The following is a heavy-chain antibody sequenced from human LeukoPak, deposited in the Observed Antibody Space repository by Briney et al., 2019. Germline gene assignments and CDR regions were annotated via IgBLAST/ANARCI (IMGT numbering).Heavy chain of an antibody. CDR1: GGSFSGYY. CDR2: INHSGST. Sequence: SETLSLTCAVYGGSFSGYYWSWIRQPPGKGLEWIGEINHSGSTNYNPSLKSRVTISVDTSKKQFSLNLRSVTAADTAIYYCVRGRSTLVMAVGGLDSWGQGTPVTVSS. V-gene: IGHV4-34*01. D-gene: IGHD5-24*01. CDR3: VRGRSTLVMAVGGLDS. J-gene: IGHJ4*02.